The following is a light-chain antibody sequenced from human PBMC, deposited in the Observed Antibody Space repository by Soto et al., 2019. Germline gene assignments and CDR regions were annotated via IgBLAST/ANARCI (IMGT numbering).Light chain of an antibody. CDR3: QQYGRSPVT. J-gene: IGKJ4*01. CDR2: GAS. V-gene: IGKV3-20*01. CDR1: QSVSSSY. Sequence: EVPLAQTPDTMSLSPRGGATESCSHNQSVSSSYLAWYQQKPGQAPRLLIYGASSRATGIPDRCSGSGSGTDFSLAVTSVELDDFVVYYCQQYGRSPVTFPGGTKVDNK.